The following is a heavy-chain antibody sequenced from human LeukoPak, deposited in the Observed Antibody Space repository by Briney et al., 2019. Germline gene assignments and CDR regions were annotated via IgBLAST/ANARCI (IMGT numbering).Heavy chain of an antibody. CDR3: ARVGFLEWLLTPDY. V-gene: IGHV4-34*01. CDR1: GGSFSGYY. CDR2: INHSGST. J-gene: IGHJ4*02. Sequence: SETLSLTCAVYGGSFSGYYWSWIRQPPGKGLEWIGEINHSGSTNYNPSLKSRVTISVDTSKNQFSLKLSSVTAADTAVYYCARVGFLEWLLTPDYWGQGTLVTVSS. D-gene: IGHD3-3*01.